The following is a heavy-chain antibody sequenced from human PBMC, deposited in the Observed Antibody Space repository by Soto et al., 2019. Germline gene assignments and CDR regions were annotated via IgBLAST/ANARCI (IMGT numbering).Heavy chain of an antibody. CDR2: VSHDGRNT. Sequence: GGSLRLSCAASGFTFSDYAMHWVRQAPGKGLEWVGVVSHDGRNTHYADSVKGRFTISRDSSKNAVSLEMTSLRAEDTAVYYCAKGGRQWLVTSDFNYWGQGALGTVSS. V-gene: IGHV3-30*18. CDR1: GFTFSDYA. J-gene: IGHJ4*02. CDR3: AKGGRQWLVTSDFNY. D-gene: IGHD6-19*01.